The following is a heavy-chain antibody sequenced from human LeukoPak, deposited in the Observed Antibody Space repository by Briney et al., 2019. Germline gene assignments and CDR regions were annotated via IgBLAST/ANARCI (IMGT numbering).Heavy chain of an antibody. CDR2: INHSGST. CDR1: GGSISSYY. D-gene: IGHD2-15*01. Sequence: PSETLSLTCTVSGGSISSYYWSWIRQPPGKGLEWIGEINHSGSTNYNPSLKSRVTISVDTSKNQFSLKLSSVTATDTAVYYCARPRCSGGSCYSVWGQGTLVTVSS. J-gene: IGHJ4*02. CDR3: ARPRCSGGSCYSV. V-gene: IGHV4-34*01.